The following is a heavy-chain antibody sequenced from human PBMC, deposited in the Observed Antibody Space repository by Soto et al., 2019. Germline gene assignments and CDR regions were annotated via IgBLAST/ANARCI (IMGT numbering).Heavy chain of an antibody. V-gene: IGHV1-46*01. J-gene: IGHJ3*02. CDR1: GYTFTSYY. Sequence: ASVKVSCKASGYTFTSYYMHWVRQAHGQGLEWMGIINPSCGSTSYAQKFQGRVTMTRDTSTSTVYMELSSLRSEDTAVYYCARDATRFLEHDAFDIWGQGTMVTVSS. CDR3: ARDATRFLEHDAFDI. D-gene: IGHD3-3*01. CDR2: INPSCGST.